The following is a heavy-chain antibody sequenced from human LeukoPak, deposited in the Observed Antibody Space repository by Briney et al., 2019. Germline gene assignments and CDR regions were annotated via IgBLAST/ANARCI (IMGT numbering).Heavy chain of an antibody. D-gene: IGHD3-22*01. CDR2: IKQDGSEK. CDR3: ARETYYYDSSGYRMYFQH. CDR1: GFTFSSYW. Sequence: PGGSLRLSCAASGFTFSSYWMSWVRQAPGKGLEWVANIKQDGSEKYYVDSVKGRFTISRDNAKNSLYLQMNSLRAEDTAVYYCARETYYYDSSGYRMYFQHWGQGTLVTVSS. V-gene: IGHV3-7*01. J-gene: IGHJ1*01.